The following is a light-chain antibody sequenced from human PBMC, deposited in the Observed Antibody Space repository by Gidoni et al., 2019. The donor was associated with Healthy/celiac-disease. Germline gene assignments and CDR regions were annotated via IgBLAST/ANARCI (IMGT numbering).Light chain of an antibody. V-gene: IGLV2-14*01. CDR2: EVS. J-gene: IGLJ2*01. CDR1: SSDVGGYNY. CDR3: SSYTSSSTLG. Sequence: QSALTQPASVSGSPGQSITISCTGTSSDVGGYNYVSWYQQHPGKAPKLMIYEVSNRPSGVSNRFSGSKSGNTASLTISELQAEDEADYYCSSYTSSSTLGFGGGTKLTVL.